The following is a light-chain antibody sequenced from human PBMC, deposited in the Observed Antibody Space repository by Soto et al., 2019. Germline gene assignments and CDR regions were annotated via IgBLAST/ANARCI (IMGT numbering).Light chain of an antibody. CDR2: GAS. V-gene: IGKV3-20*01. Sequence: EIGLTQSPGTLSLSPGERATLSCRASQSVSSSFLAWYQQKPGQAPRLLIYGASTRATGIPDRFSGSGSGTDFTLTISRLEPEDFAVYYCQQYDSSPWTFGQGTSVEIK. CDR1: QSVSSSF. J-gene: IGKJ1*01. CDR3: QQYDSSPWT.